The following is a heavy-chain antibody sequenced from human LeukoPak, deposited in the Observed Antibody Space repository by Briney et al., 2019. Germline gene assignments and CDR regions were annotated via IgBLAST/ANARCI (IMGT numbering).Heavy chain of an antibody. D-gene: IGHD1-26*01. CDR2: ISIYNGNT. CDR1: GYTFTSYG. V-gene: IGHV1-18*01. J-gene: IGHJ4*02. CDR3: ARDLYGGSYYALGY. Sequence: ASVKVSCKASGYTFTSYGVSWVRQAPGQGLEWMGWISIYNGNTNYAKKLQGRVTMTADTSTSTAYLELRSLRSDDTALYYCARDLYGGSYYALGYWGQGTLVTVSS.